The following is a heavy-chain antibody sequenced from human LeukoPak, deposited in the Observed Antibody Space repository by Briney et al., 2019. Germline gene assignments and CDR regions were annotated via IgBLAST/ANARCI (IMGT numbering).Heavy chain of an antibody. CDR1: GFTFSRHW. Sequence: GGSLRLSCAASGFTFSRHWMSWVRQAPGKGLEWVANIKEDGSEKYYVDSVKGRFTISRDNAKNLLYLQMNSLRAEDTAVYYCARWTGYSMGGFDYWGQGTLVTVSS. V-gene: IGHV3-7*01. CDR2: IKEDGSEK. CDR3: ARWTGYSMGGFDY. J-gene: IGHJ4*02. D-gene: IGHD3/OR15-3a*01.